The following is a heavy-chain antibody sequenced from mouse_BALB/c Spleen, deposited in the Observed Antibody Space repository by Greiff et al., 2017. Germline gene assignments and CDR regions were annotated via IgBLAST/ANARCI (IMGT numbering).Heavy chain of an antibody. CDR2: ISDGGSYT. V-gene: IGHV5-4*02. J-gene: IGHJ2*01. D-gene: IGHD1-1*01. CDR3: ARGLRYFDY. Sequence: EVKVVESGGGLVKPGGSLKLSCAASGFTFSDYYMYWVRQTPEKRLEWVATISDGGSYTYYPDSVKGRFTISRDNAKNNLYLQMSSLKSEDTAMYYCARGLRYFDYWGQGTTLTVSS. CDR1: GFTFSDYY.